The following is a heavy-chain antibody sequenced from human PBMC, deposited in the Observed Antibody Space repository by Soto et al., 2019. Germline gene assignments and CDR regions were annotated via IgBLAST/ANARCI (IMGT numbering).Heavy chain of an antibody. CDR1: GGSFSGYY. CDR2: INHSGST. V-gene: IGHV4-34*01. J-gene: IGHJ4*02. Sequence: SETLSLTCAVYGGSFSGYYWSWIRQPPGKGLEWIGEINHSGSTNYNPSLKSRVTISVDTSKNQFSLKLSSVTAADTAVYYCARIGYYLPYYFDYWGQGTLVTVSS. D-gene: IGHD3-3*01. CDR3: ARIGYYLPYYFDY.